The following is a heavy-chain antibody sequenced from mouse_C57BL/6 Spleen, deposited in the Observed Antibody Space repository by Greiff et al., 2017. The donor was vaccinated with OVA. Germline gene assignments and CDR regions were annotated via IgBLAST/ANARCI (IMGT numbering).Heavy chain of an antibody. Sequence: EVQLVESGGGLVKPGGSLKLSCAASGFTFSSYAMSWVRQTPEKRLEWVATISDGGSYTYYPDNVKGRFTISRDNAKNTLYLQMSHLKSEDTAMYYCARDLYYYGSSYFDYWGQGTTLTVSS. J-gene: IGHJ2*01. CDR3: ARDLYYYGSSYFDY. V-gene: IGHV5-4*01. CDR2: ISDGGSYT. CDR1: GFTFSSYA. D-gene: IGHD1-1*01.